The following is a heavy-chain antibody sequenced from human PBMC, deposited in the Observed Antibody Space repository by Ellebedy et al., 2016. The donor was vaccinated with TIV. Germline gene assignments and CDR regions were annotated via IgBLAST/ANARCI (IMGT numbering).Heavy chain of an antibody. Sequence: PGGSLRLSCAASGVTFSSYSMNWVRQAPGKGLEWVSYISSSSSTIYYADSVKGRFTISRDNAKNSLYLQMNSLRAEDTAVYYCARLEEVLTMGLNDAFDIWGQGTMVTVSS. CDR2: ISSSSSTI. J-gene: IGHJ3*02. D-gene: IGHD2-8*01. V-gene: IGHV3-48*01. CDR3: ARLEEVLTMGLNDAFDI. CDR1: GVTFSSYS.